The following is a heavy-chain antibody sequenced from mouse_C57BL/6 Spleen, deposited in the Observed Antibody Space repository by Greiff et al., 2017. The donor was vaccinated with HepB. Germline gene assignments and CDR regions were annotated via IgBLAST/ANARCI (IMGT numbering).Heavy chain of an antibody. D-gene: IGHD2-5*01. CDR1: GYSFTDYN. CDR3: ARSGSNYVSFDV. J-gene: IGHJ1*03. CDR2: INPNYGTT. V-gene: IGHV1-39*01. Sequence: EVKLMESGPELVKPGASVKISCKASGYSFTDYNMNWVKQSNGKSLEWIGVINPNYGTTSYNQKFKGKATLTVDQSSSTAYMQLNSLTSEDSAVYYCARSGSNYVSFDVWGTGTTVTVSS.